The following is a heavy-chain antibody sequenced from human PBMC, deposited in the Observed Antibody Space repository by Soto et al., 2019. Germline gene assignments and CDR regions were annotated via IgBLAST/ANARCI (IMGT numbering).Heavy chain of an antibody. D-gene: IGHD4-17*01. CDR3: VREYNDGDLFRID. CDR1: GFIFRNYA. Sequence: GGSLRLSCAASGFIFRNYAMHWVRQAPGKGLEWVAVISYDGSSTYYTGSVKGRFTISRDNSKNTLYLQMSSLRTEDTALYYCVREYNDGDLFRIDWGQGTLVTVSS. CDR2: ISYDGSST. V-gene: IGHV3-30-3*01. J-gene: IGHJ4*02.